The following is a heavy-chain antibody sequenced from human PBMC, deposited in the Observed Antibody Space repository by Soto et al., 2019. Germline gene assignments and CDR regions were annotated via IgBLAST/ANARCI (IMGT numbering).Heavy chain of an antibody. V-gene: IGHV1-8*01. CDR2: MNPNGGNT. D-gene: IGHD3-3*01. CDR1: GYTFISND. J-gene: IGHJ6*02. Sequence: ASVKVSCKASGYTFISNDINWVRQATGQGLEWMGWMNPNGGNTGYAQKFQGRVTMTRNTSISTACMELSSLRSEDTAVYFCARGQYYDLWSGYKNSYYYGMDVWGQGTTVTVSS. CDR3: ARGQYYDLWSGYKNSYYYGMDV.